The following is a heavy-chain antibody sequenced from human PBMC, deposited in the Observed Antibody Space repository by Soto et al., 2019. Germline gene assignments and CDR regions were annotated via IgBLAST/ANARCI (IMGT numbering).Heavy chain of an antibody. V-gene: IGHV3-23*01. CDR2: ISGSGGST. D-gene: IGHD3-22*01. CDR3: AKVGIVGVITDAFDT. CDR1: GFTFSSYA. J-gene: IGHJ3*02. Sequence: EVQLLESWGGLVQPGGSLRLSCAASGFTFSSYAMRWVRQAPGKGLEWVPAISGSGGSTYSADSVKGRFTISRDNSKNTLYLQMNSLRAEDTAVYYCAKVGIVGVITDAFDTWGQGTMVTVSS.